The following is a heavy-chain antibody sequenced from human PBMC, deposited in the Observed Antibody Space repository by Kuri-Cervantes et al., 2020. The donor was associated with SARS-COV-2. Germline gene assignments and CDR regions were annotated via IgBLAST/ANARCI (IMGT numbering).Heavy chain of an antibody. CDR3: TKDRRWVGAEKYYFDY. D-gene: IGHD1-26*01. CDR2: ISSSSSTI. Sequence: GESLKISRASSGFPFSSYSMNWVRQAPGKGLEWVSYISSSSSTIYYADSVKGRFTISRDNDKNSLYLQMNSLRDEDTAVYYCTKDRRWVGAEKYYFDYWGQGTLVTVSS. CDR1: GFPFSSYS. J-gene: IGHJ4*02. V-gene: IGHV3-48*02.